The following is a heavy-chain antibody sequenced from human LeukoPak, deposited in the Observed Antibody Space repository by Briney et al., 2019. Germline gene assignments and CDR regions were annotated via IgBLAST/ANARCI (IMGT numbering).Heavy chain of an antibody. Sequence: ASVKVSCKASGYTFTGYYMHWVRQAPGQGLEWMGWINPNSGGTNYAQKFQGRVTMTRDTSISTAYMELSRLRSDDTAVYYCASWPHCSSTSCPYYFDYWGQGTLVTVSS. J-gene: IGHJ4*02. V-gene: IGHV1-2*02. CDR1: GYTFTGYY. CDR3: ASWPHCSSTSCPYYFDY. D-gene: IGHD2-2*01. CDR2: INPNSGGT.